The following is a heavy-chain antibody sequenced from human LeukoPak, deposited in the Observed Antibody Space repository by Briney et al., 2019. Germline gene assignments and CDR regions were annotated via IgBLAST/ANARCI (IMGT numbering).Heavy chain of an antibody. CDR2: ISGSGGST. V-gene: IGHV3-23*01. J-gene: IGHJ4*02. D-gene: IGHD4-23*01. Sequence: VGALRVSCVASGFSSSSYALCCVSEALGKGMEWVSTISGSGGSTYCADSVKGRFTISRDNSKNTLYVEMNGLRAGDTAVYYCAGGTPGYWGQGTLVTVSS. CDR1: GFSSSSYA. CDR3: AGGTPGY.